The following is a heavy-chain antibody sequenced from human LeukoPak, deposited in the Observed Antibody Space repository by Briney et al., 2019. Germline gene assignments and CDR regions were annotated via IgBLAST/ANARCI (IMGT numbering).Heavy chain of an antibody. CDR3: ARGISDCSSTSCYPYYMDV. J-gene: IGHJ6*03. Sequence: PGGSLRLSCAASGFTFSDYYMSWIRQAPGKGLEWVSYISSSGSTIYYADSVKGRFTISRDNAKNSLYLQMNSLRAEDTAVYYCARGISDCSSTSCYPYYMDVWGKGTTVTVSS. V-gene: IGHV3-11*01. CDR2: ISSSGSTI. CDR1: GFTFSDYY. D-gene: IGHD2-2*01.